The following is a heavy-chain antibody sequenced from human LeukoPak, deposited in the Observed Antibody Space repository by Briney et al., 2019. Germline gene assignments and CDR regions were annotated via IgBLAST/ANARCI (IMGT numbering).Heavy chain of an antibody. CDR3: ARGVYIAAAQYGY. D-gene: IGHD6-13*01. J-gene: IGHJ4*02. CDR1: GGSMRNYY. Sequence: SETLSLTCTISGGSMRNYYWSWIRQPPGKGLEWIGYLYYSGSTEYSPSLKNRVTISVDTSNSQFSLKLSSVTAADTAVYYCARGVYIAAAQYGYWGQGTLVTVSS. CDR2: LYYSGST. V-gene: IGHV4-59*01.